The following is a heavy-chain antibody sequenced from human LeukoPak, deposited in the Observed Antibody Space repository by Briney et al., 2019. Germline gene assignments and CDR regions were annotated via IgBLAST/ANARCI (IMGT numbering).Heavy chain of an antibody. V-gene: IGHV3-48*01. CDR1: GFTFSSYS. D-gene: IGHD1-7*01. CDR2: ISSSSSTI. Sequence: QTGGSLRLSCAASGFTFSSYSMNWVRQAPGKGLEWVSYISSSSSTIYYADSVKGRFTISRDNSQNTLYLQVSSLRADDTAMYYCAKQRTGTTGPPEPGFDLWGQGTPVTVSS. J-gene: IGHJ4*02. CDR3: AKQRTGTTGPPEPGFDL.